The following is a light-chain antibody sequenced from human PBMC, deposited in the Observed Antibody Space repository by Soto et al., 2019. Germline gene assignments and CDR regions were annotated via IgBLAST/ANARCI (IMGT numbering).Light chain of an antibody. CDR2: GAS. V-gene: IGKV3-20*01. CDR1: QSVRSSS. Sequence: EIVLTQSPGTLSLSPGERATLFCRASQSVRSSSLSWYQQKPGQPPRLLIFGASTRATGIPDRFSGSGSGTDFILTISRLEPEDFAVYYCLRDTSGQGPGWRSN. J-gene: IGKJ2*01. CDR3: LRDT.